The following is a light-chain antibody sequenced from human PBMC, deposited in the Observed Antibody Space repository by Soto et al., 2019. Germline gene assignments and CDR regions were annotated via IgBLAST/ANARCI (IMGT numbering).Light chain of an antibody. V-gene: IGLV2-14*01. CDR3: SSSTTTTSLVV. J-gene: IGLJ3*02. Sequence: QSARTQPASVSGSPGQSITISCTGTSSDNGDYNYVSWYQQYPGKVPKLVIYDVSHRPSGVSNRFSGSKSGNTASLTISGLQAEDEADYYCSSSTTTTSLVVFGGGTKLTVL. CDR2: DVS. CDR1: SSDNGDYNY.